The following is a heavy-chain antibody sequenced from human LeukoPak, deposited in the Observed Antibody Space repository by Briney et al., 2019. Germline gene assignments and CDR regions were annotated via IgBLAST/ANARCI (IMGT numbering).Heavy chain of an antibody. V-gene: IGHV3-30-3*01. Sequence: GGSLRLSCAASGFTFSSYAMHWVRQAPGKGLEWVAVIPYDGSNKYYADSVKGRFTISRDNSKNTLYLQMNSLRAEDTAVYYCARSYSSSSSTNYYYYGMDVWGQGTTITVSS. D-gene: IGHD6-6*01. CDR1: GFTFSSYA. J-gene: IGHJ6*02. CDR3: ARSYSSSSSTNYYYYGMDV. CDR2: IPYDGSNK.